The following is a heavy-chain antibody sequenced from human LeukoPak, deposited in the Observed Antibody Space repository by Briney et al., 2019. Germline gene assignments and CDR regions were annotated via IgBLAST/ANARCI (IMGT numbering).Heavy chain of an antibody. CDR3: ARRRYSGSSQHFDY. CDR1: GFTFSSYW. CDR2: IKQDGSEK. Sequence: GGSLRLSCAASGFTFSSYWMSWVRQAPGKGLEWVANIKQDGSEKYYVDSVKGRFTISRDNAKNSLFLQMNSLRAEDTAVYYCARRRYSGSSQHFDYWGQGTLVTVSS. D-gene: IGHD1-26*01. J-gene: IGHJ4*02. V-gene: IGHV3-7*01.